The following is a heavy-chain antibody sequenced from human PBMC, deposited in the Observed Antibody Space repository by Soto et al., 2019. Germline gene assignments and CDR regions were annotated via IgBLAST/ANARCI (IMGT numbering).Heavy chain of an antibody. CDR3: ARGAAIVGATPPFDY. J-gene: IGHJ4*02. Sequence: SVKVSCKASGGAFSTYALNWVRQAPGQGLAWMGGIIPILGTTNYAQRFQGRVTITADRSTSTAYMELSSLRSDDTAIYYCARGAAIVGATPPFDYWGQGTLVTVSS. CDR1: GGAFSTYA. V-gene: IGHV1-69*10. CDR2: IIPILGTT. D-gene: IGHD1-26*01.